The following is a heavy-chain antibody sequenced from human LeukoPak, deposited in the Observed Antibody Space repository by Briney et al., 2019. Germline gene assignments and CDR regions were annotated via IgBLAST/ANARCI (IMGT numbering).Heavy chain of an antibody. CDR2: ISSSSSYI. CDR3: ARDRATVTTGYFDY. D-gene: IGHD4-11*01. CDR1: GFTFSSYS. J-gene: IGHJ4*02. V-gene: IGHV3-21*01. Sequence: PGGSLRLSCAASGFTFSSYSMNWVRQAPGKGLEWVSSISSSSSYIYYADSVKGRFTISRGNAKNSLYLQMNSLRAEDTAVYYCARDRATVTTGYFDYWGQGTLVTVSS.